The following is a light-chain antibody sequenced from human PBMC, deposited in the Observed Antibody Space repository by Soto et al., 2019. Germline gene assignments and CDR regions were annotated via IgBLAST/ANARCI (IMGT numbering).Light chain of an antibody. CDR1: SSDVGSYNL. CDR3: CSYAGRSTFV. J-gene: IGLJ3*02. Sequence: QSALTQPASVSGSPGQSITISCTGTSSDVGSYNLVSWYQQHPGKAPKRMMYEVSKRPSWVSNRFSGSKSGNTASLTISVLQAEDEAEYYCCSYAGRSTFVLGRGTQLTVL. V-gene: IGLV2-23*02. CDR2: EVS.